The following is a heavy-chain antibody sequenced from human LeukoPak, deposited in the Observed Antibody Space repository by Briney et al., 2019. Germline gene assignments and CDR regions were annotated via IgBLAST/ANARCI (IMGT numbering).Heavy chain of an antibody. V-gene: IGHV3-66*02. CDR2: IYSGGST. D-gene: IGHD3-3*01. J-gene: IGHJ4*02. CDR1: GFTVSSNY. CDR3: ARSRTIFGVVRWYFDY. Sequence: PGGSLRLSWAASGFTVSSNYMSWVRQAPGKGLEWVSVIYSGGSTYYADSVKGRFTISRDNSKNTLYLQMNSLRAEDTAVYYCARSRTIFGVVRWYFDYWGQGTLVTVSS.